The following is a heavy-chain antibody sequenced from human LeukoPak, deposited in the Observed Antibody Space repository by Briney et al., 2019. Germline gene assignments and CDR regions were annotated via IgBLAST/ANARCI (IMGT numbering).Heavy chain of an antibody. CDR1: GFTFSSYA. CDR2: ISGSGGST. Sequence: GGSLRLSCVASGFTFSSYAMSWVRQAPGKGLEWVSAISGSGGSTYYADSVKGRFTISRDNSKNTLYLQMNSLRAEDTAVYYCAKYTSGSYYTGYVDYWGQGTLVTVSS. V-gene: IGHV3-23*01. J-gene: IGHJ4*02. CDR3: AKYTSGSYYTGYVDY. D-gene: IGHD1-26*01.